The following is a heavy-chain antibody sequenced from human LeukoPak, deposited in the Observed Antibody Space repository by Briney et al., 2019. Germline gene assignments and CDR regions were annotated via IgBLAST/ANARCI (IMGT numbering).Heavy chain of an antibody. D-gene: IGHD4-17*01. Sequence: GGSLRLSCAASGFTFSSYSMNWVRQAPGKGLEWVSYISSSSSTIYYAGSVKGRFTISRDNAKNSLYLQMNSLRDEDTAVYYCARDRGDNYGDYGSRYFDYWGQGTLVTVSS. CDR2: ISSSSSTI. CDR1: GFTFSSYS. V-gene: IGHV3-48*02. CDR3: ARDRGDNYGDYGSRYFDY. J-gene: IGHJ4*02.